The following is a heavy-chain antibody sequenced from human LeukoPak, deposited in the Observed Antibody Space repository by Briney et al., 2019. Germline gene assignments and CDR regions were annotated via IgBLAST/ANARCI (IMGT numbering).Heavy chain of an antibody. D-gene: IGHD4-17*01. CDR1: GYTSTGYY. CDR3: ARLYGDYGFDY. V-gene: IGHV1-2*02. CDR2: INPNSGGT. J-gene: IGHJ4*02. Sequence: ASVKVSCKASGYTSTGYYMHWVRQAPGQGLEWMGSINPNSGGTNYAQKFQGRVTMTRDTSISTAYMELSRLRSDDTAVYYCARLYGDYGFDYWGQGTLVTVSS.